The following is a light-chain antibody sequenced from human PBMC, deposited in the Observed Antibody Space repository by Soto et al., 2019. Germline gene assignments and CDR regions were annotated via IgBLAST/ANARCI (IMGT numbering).Light chain of an antibody. V-gene: IGKV1-9*01. CDR2: AAS. Sequence: IQMTQSPSSLSATVGDRVTITCRASQDVSSYLVWYQQKPGRAPELLIYAASTLQSGVPLRFSGSGSGTEFTLTINSLQPEDFVTYYCQQLSYYPRTFGQGTKLEIK. CDR1: QDVSSY. J-gene: IGKJ2*01. CDR3: QQLSYYPRT.